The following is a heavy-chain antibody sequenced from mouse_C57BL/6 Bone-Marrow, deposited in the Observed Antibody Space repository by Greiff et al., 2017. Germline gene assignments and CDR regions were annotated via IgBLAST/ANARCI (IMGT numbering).Heavy chain of an antibody. V-gene: IGHV2-2*01. D-gene: IGHD1-1*01. CDR3: ARPPGYGSSYNPFAY. J-gene: IGHJ3*01. Sequence: VKLVESGPGLVQPSQSLSITCTVSGFSLTSYGVHWVRQSPGKGLEWLGVIWSGGSTDYNAAFISRLSISKDNSKSQVFFKMNSLQADDTAIYYCARPPGYGSSYNPFAYWGQGTLVTVSA. CDR1: GFSLTSYG. CDR2: IWSGGST.